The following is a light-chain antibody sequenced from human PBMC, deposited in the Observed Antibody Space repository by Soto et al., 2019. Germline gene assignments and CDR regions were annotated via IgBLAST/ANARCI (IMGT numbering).Light chain of an antibody. V-gene: IGKV1D-12*01. CDR3: QQSDTFPAT. CDR2: AAS. Sequence: DIQMTQSPSSVSASVGDRVTITCRASQGIRSWLAWYQQRPGTAPKLLISAASSLQSAVPSRFSGSGSGTDFPLTISSLRPDDCAAYYCQQSDTFPATFGGGTKVEIK. CDR1: QGIRSW. J-gene: IGKJ4*01.